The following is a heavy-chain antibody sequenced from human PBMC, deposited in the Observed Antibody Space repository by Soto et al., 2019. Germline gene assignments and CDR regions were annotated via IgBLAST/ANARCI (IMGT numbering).Heavy chain of an antibody. V-gene: IGHV4-4*02. CDR2: IYHSGST. Sequence: SETLSLTCAVSGGSISSSNWWSWVRHPPGKGLEWIGEIYHSGSTNYNPSLKSRVTISVDKSKNQFSLKLSSVTAADTAVYYCARDRKWIQLDYYYGMDVWVQGTTVS. D-gene: IGHD1-1*01. J-gene: IGHJ6*02. CDR3: ARDRKWIQLDYYYGMDV. CDR1: GGSISSSNW.